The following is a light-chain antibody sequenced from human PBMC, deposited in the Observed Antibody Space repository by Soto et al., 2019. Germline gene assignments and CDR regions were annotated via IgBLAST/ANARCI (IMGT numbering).Light chain of an antibody. CDR3: QQDDNPRLT. CDR1: QDISNY. Sequence: DIQMTQSPSSLSASVGDRVTITCQASQDISNYLNWYQQKPGKAPKLLIYDASNLETGVPSRFGVSGSWTDFTFTISSLQPKDIATYYCQQDDNPRLTFGGGTKVEIK. J-gene: IGKJ4*01. V-gene: IGKV1-33*01. CDR2: DAS.